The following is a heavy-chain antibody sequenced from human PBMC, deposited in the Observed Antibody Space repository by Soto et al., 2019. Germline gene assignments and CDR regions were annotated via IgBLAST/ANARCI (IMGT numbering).Heavy chain of an antibody. CDR3: AKDQCNSWYEIDY. Sequence: EVQLLESGGGLVQPGGSLRLSCAASGFTFSNYAVTWVRQAPGKGLEWVSAMSGSGGSTFYAESLKGRFIISRDNSKNTLYRQMNRLRAEDTAVYYCAKDQCNSWYEIDYWGQATLVTVSS. D-gene: IGHD6-13*01. CDR2: MSGSGGST. CDR1: GFTFSNYA. V-gene: IGHV3-23*01. J-gene: IGHJ4*02.